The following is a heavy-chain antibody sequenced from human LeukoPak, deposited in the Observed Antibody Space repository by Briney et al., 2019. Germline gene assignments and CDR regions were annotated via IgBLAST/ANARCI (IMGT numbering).Heavy chain of an antibody. J-gene: IGHJ4*03. V-gene: IGHV3-48*03. CDR2: IHNSGSSI. CDR1: GFTFSTYE. Sequence: GGSLRLSCAASGFTFSTYEMNWVRQAPGKGLEWVSYIHNSGSSIYYADSVKGRFTISRDNSKNTLYLQMNSLRAEDTAVYYCAKDSLLWFGELRYYFDYWGRGTMVTVSS. D-gene: IGHD3-10*01. CDR3: AKDSLLWFGELRYYFDY.